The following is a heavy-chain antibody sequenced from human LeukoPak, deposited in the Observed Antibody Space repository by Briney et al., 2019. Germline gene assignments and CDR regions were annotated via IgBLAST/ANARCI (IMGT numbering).Heavy chain of an antibody. V-gene: IGHV3-48*03. CDR3: ARVRYQTADY. D-gene: IGHD3-16*02. Sequence: QAGGSLRLSCVASGFTFRSYEMNWVRQAPGKGLEWVSYISSSGTTIHYADSVKGRFTISRDNAKNSVYLQMNSLRVEDTAVYYCARVRYQTADYWGQGTLVTVSS. J-gene: IGHJ4*02. CDR1: GFTFRSYE. CDR2: ISSSGTTI.